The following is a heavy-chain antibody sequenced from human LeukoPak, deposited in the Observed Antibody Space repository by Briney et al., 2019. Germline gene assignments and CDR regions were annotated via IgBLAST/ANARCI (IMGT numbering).Heavy chain of an antibody. J-gene: IGHJ4*02. CDR2: IGTAGDT. CDR1: GFTFSRYD. D-gene: IGHD6-19*01. CDR3: AGAGSETQWRAFDF. Sequence: PGRSLRLSCAASGFTFSRYDMHWVRQATGKGLEWASGIGTAGDTYYAGSVKGRFTISRENAKNSLYLQMNSLTAGDTAVYYCAGAGSETQWRAFDFWGQGALVTVFS. V-gene: IGHV3-13*01.